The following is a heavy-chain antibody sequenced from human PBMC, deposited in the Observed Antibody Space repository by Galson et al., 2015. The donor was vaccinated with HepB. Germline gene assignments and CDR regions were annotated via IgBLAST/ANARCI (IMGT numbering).Heavy chain of an antibody. V-gene: IGHV2-5*02. CDR1: GFSLSTSGVG. J-gene: IGHJ4*02. CDR3: APVGPRYFDH. CDR2: IYWDEDK. Sequence: PALVKPTQTLTLTCTFSGFSLSTSGVGAGWIRQPPGKALEWLALIYWDEDKRYSPSLKSRLTITKDTSKNQVVLTMTNMDPVDTAPFYFAPVGPRYFDHRGPGTLVPLSP.